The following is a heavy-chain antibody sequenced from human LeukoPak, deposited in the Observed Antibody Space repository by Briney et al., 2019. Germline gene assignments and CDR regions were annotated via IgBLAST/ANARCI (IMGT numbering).Heavy chain of an antibody. CDR3: ARDAEKYRTGPNGMDV. D-gene: IGHD1-14*01. CDR2: IKQDGSEK. J-gene: IGHJ6*02. V-gene: IGHV3-7*01. Sequence: GGSLRLSCAASGFTFSSYWMSWVRQAPGKGLEWVANIKQDGSEKYYVDSVKGRFTISRDNAKNSLYLQMNSLRAEDTAVYYCARDAEKYRTGPNGMDVWGQGTTVTVSS. CDR1: GFTFSSYW.